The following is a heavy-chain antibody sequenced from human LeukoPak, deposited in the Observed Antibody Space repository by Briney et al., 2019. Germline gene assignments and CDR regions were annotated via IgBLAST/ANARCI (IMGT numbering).Heavy chain of an antibody. Sequence: ASVKVSCMVSGDTLTALSMHWVRQAPGKGLEWMGGFHPEGGETIYAEKFQGRVTMTEDTSTDTAYMELSSLRSDDTAVYYCTTGKIYCSTTSCSDDYWGQGTLVTVSS. CDR2: FHPEGGET. D-gene: IGHD2-2*01. V-gene: IGHV1-24*01. J-gene: IGHJ4*02. CDR3: TTGKIYCSTTSCSDDY. CDR1: GDTLTALS.